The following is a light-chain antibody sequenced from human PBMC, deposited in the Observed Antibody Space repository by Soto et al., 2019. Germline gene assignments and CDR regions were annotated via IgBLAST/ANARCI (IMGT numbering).Light chain of an antibody. CDR3: QQRFNWPGLT. V-gene: IGKV3-11*01. CDR1: QSVNTF. J-gene: IGKJ4*01. CDR2: DAS. Sequence: EIVLTQSPATLSLSPGERATLSCRVSQSVNTFLAWYQQKPGQAPRLLISDASNRATGIPARFSGSGSGTDFTLTISSLEPEDFAVYYCQQRFNWPGLTFGGGTKVEIK.